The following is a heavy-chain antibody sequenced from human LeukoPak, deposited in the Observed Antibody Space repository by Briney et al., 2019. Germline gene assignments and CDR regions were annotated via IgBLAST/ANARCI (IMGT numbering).Heavy chain of an antibody. V-gene: IGHV1-8*01. J-gene: IGHJ4*02. CDR2: MNPNSGNT. CDR1: GYTFTSYD. CDR3: ARTRGYSYGYSDY. D-gene: IGHD5-18*01. Sequence: ASVKVSCKASGYTFTSYDINWVRQAPGQGLEWMGWMNPNSGNTDYAQKFQGRVTMTRNTSISTAYMELSSLRSEDTAVYYCARTRGYSYGYSDYWGQGTLVTVSS.